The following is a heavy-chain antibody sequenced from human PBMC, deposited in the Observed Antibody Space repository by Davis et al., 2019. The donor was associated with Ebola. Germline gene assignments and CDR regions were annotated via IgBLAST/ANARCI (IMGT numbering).Heavy chain of an antibody. D-gene: IGHD4-23*01. V-gene: IGHV4-34*01. CDR1: GGSFSGYY. J-gene: IGHJ3*02. Sequence: SETLSLTCAAYGGSFSGYYWSWIRQPPGKGLEWIGEINHSGSTNYNPSLKSRVTISVDTSKNQFSLKLSSVTAADTAVYYCARANPATVDDAFDIWGQGTMVTVSS. CDR3: ARANPATVDDAFDI. CDR2: INHSGST.